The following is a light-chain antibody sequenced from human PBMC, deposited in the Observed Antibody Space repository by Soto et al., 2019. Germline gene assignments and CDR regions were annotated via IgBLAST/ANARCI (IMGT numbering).Light chain of an antibody. CDR1: QSVNSD. CDR2: GAS. Sequence: EIVLTQSPATVSVSPGERATLSCRASQSVNSDLAWFQQKPGQAPRLLIYGASTRATGIPARFSGSGSGTEFTLTISSLQSEDFAIYYCQQYNNWPLTFGGGTKVEIK. V-gene: IGKV3-15*01. J-gene: IGKJ4*01. CDR3: QQYNNWPLT.